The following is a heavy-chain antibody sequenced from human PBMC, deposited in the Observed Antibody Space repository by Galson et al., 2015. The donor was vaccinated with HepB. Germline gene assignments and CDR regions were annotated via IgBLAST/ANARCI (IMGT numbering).Heavy chain of an antibody. CDR2: ITSSNDYI. CDR1: GFTFSSYS. D-gene: IGHD6-13*01. Sequence: SLRLSCAASGFTFSSYSMNWVRQAPGKGLEWVSSITSSNDYIYYADSVKGRFTISRDNAKNSLFLQMNSLRAEDTAVYFCARVGGTSPGYYFDYWGQGTLVTVSS. J-gene: IGHJ4*02. CDR3: ARVGGTSPGYYFDY. V-gene: IGHV3-21*01.